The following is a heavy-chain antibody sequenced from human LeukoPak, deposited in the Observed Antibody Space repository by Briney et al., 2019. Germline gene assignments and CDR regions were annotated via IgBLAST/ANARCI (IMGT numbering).Heavy chain of an antibody. CDR3: ARGIWFIVVVPAAMRYYYYYMDV. V-gene: IGHV1-8*01. CDR1: GYTFTSYD. Sequence: ASVKVSCKASGYTFTSYDINWVRQATGQGLEWMGWMNPNSGNTGYAQKFQGRVTMTRNTSISTAYMELSSLRSEDTAVYYCARGIWFIVVVPAAMRYYYYYMDVWGKGTTVTISS. CDR2: MNPNSGNT. J-gene: IGHJ6*03. D-gene: IGHD2-2*01.